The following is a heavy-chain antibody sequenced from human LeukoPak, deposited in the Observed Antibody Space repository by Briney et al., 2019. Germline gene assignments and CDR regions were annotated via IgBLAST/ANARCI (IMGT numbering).Heavy chain of an antibody. V-gene: IGHV3-23*01. Sequence: PGGSLRPSCVASGITSTTYVMNLGRQAPGKGLEWVSSISGRGGSTYYEDSVKGLSTISRENSKNLLYLQMNSLRVEDTAVYYCELGPPYGGYSDWGQGTLVTVSS. CDR2: ISGRGGST. CDR3: ELGPPYGGYSD. CDR1: GITSTTYV. D-gene: IGHD5-12*01. J-gene: IGHJ4*02.